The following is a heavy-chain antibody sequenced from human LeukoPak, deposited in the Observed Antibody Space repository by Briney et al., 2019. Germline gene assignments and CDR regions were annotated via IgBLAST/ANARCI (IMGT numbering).Heavy chain of an antibody. CDR3: AKPTRITIFGVAEHYFDY. J-gene: IGHJ4*02. Sequence: GGSLRLSCAASGFTFSSYGMHWVRQAPGKGLEWVAFIRYDGSNKYYADSVRGRFTISRDNSKNTLYLQMNSLRAEDTAVYYCAKPTRITIFGVAEHYFDYWGQGTLVTVSS. CDR1: GFTFSSYG. D-gene: IGHD3-3*01. CDR2: IRYDGSNK. V-gene: IGHV3-30*02.